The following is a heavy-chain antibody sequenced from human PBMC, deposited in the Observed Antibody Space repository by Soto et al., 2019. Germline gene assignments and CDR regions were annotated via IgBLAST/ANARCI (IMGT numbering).Heavy chain of an antibody. V-gene: IGHV3-53*04. D-gene: IGHD3-10*01. Sequence: GGSLRLSCAASGFTFSNAWMNWVRQAPGKGLEWVSLVYSGGATHYAASVKGRFTISTHSSQNTLFLQMNSLRTEDTATYYCVRGRYGSEIHWGQGTKVTVSS. J-gene: IGHJ4*02. CDR1: GFTFSNAW. CDR3: VRGRYGSEIH. CDR2: VYSGGAT.